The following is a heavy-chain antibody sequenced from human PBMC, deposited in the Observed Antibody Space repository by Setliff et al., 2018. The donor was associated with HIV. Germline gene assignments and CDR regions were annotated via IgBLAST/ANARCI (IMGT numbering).Heavy chain of an antibody. Sequence: SETLSLTCTVSGGSIRSYYWSWIRQSPGKGLEWIGYVFYNGDTAYNPSLKNRLTITKDTSKNQVVLIVTNMDPVDTATYYCAHRPFYCGGDCYLFDYWGQGTLVTVSS. CDR3: AHRPFYCGGDCYLFDY. D-gene: IGHD2-21*01. CDR1: GGSIRSYY. CDR2: VFYNGDT. V-gene: IGHV4-59*01. J-gene: IGHJ4*02.